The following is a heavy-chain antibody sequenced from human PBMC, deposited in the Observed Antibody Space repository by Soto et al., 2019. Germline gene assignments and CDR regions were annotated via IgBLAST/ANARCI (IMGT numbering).Heavy chain of an antibody. CDR1: GFTFSSYG. CDR2: ISYDGSNK. Sequence: GGSLRLSCAASGFTFSSYGMHWVRQAPGKGLEWVAVISYDGSNKYYADSVKGRFTISRDNSKNTLYLQMNSLRAEDTAVYYCAKDFTYYDILTGPFDYWGQGHLVTVSS. J-gene: IGHJ4*02. D-gene: IGHD3-9*01. CDR3: AKDFTYYDILTGPFDY. V-gene: IGHV3-30*18.